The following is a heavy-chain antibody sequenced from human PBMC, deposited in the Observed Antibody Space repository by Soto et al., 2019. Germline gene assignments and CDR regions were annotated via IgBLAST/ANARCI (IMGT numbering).Heavy chain of an antibody. V-gene: IGHV4-4*02. CDR1: GCSISSNNW. Sequence: SETLSLTCAVSGCSISSNNWWSWVRQPPGKGLEWIGEIYHSGSTNYNPSLKSRVTISVDKSKNQFSLKLSSVTAADTAVYYCARVAGNYYYAMDVWGQGTTITVSS. D-gene: IGHD1-26*01. CDR2: IYHSGST. J-gene: IGHJ6*02. CDR3: ARVAGNYYYAMDV.